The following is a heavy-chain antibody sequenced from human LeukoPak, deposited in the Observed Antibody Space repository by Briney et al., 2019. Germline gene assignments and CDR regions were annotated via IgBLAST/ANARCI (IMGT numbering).Heavy chain of an antibody. CDR1: GFTFSSYA. V-gene: IGHV3-23*01. CDR2: ISGSGATT. Sequence: GVSLRLSCAASGFTFSSYAMSWVRQAPGKGLEWVSTISGSGATTYFSDSVKGRFTISRDNSKNTLYLQMNSLRGEDTAVYYCARSENGDYVAWGQGALVTVYS. J-gene: IGHJ5*02. D-gene: IGHD4-17*01. CDR3: ARSENGDYVA.